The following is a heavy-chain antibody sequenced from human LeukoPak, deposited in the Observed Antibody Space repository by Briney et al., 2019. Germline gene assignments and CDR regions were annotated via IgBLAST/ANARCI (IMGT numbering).Heavy chain of an antibody. D-gene: IGHD2-2*01. CDR1: GFTFSSYE. Sequence: GGSLRLSCAASGFTFSSYEMNWVRQAPGKGLEWVSYISDSGSTKYYADSVKGRFTISRDNAKNSLYLQMNSLRAEDTAVYYCAREGTSGDYYYYMDVWGKGTTVTVSS. V-gene: IGHV3-48*03. CDR3: AREGTSGDYYYYMDV. J-gene: IGHJ6*03. CDR2: ISDSGSTK.